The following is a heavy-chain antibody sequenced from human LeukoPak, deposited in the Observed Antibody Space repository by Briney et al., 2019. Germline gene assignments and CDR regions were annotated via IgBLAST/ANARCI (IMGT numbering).Heavy chain of an antibody. D-gene: IGHD2-15*01. Sequence: GGSLRLSCAGSGLSFEPHATSGVPSAPGKGLVWVSCMGGSDDSTNYADSVKARLTISRDNSRQSLFLQMNSLRAEDTAVYYCARDRGGLIDTGTLIHWGVGTLVTVSS. J-gene: IGHJ4*02. CDR2: MGGSDDST. CDR3: ARDRGGLIDTGTLIH. V-gene: IGHV3-23*01. CDR1: GLSFEPHA.